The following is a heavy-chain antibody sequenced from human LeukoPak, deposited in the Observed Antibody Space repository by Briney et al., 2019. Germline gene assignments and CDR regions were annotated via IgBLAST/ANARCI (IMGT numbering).Heavy chain of an antibody. D-gene: IGHD1-26*01. J-gene: IGHJ4*02. CDR3: AREGATGTLDY. CDR1: GFTFSSYS. V-gene: IGHV3-48*01. Sequence: GGSLRLSCAASGFTFSSYSMNWVRQAPGKGLEWVSYISSSSSTIYYADSVKGRFTISRDNAKNSLYLQMNSLRAEDTAVYYCAREGATGTLDYWGQGTLVTVSS. CDR2: ISSSSSTI.